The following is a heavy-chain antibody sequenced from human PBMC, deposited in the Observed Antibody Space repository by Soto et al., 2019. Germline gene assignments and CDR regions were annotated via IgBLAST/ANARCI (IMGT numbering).Heavy chain of an antibody. CDR1: GFSVSSNS. J-gene: IGHJ5*02. V-gene: IGHV3-53*01. D-gene: IGHD6-13*01. CDR2: IHSDVTT. Sequence: PGESLKISCAASGFSVSSNSMNWVRQAPGKGLEWVSVIHSDVTTYFADSVKGRFIISRDNSKNMLYLQMNSLRAEDTAIYYCARELSGSWYNWFDPWGQGTLVTVSS. CDR3: ARELSGSWYNWFDP.